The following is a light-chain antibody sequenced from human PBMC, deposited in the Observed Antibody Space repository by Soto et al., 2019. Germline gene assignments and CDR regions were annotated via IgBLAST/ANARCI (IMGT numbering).Light chain of an antibody. Sequence: SVLTQPASVSGSAGQSITISCTGTSSDVGGYNYVSWYQHHPGKAPKLMIYEVSNRPSGISNRFSGSKSGNTASLTISGLQAEDEADYYCSSYISSNTLVFGTGTKVTVL. V-gene: IGLV2-14*01. CDR1: SSDVGGYNY. CDR2: EVS. J-gene: IGLJ1*01. CDR3: SSYISSNTLV.